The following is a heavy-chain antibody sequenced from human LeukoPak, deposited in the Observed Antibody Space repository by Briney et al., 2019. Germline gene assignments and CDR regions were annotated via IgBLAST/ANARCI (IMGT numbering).Heavy chain of an antibody. V-gene: IGHV4-39*01. Sequence: PSETLSLTCTVSGGSISSSSYYWGWIRQPPGKGLEWIGRIYYSGSTYYNPSLKSRVTISVDTSKNQFSLKLSSVTAADTAVYSCARYLANYRGYHFDYWGQGTLVTVSS. J-gene: IGHJ4*02. CDR1: GGSISSSSYY. CDR2: IYYSGST. CDR3: ARYLANYRGYHFDY. D-gene: IGHD1-7*01.